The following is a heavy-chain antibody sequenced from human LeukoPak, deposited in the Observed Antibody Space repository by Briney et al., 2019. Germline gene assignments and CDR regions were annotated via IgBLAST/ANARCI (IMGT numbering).Heavy chain of an antibody. V-gene: IGHV4-59*12. CDR2: IYYSGST. J-gene: IGHJ5*02. Sequence: SETLSLTCTVSGGSISSYYWSWIRQPPGKGLEWIGYIYYSGSTNYNPSLKSRVTISVDTSKNQFSLKLSSVTAADTAVYYCARGRKYQLLGNWFDPWGQGTLVTVSS. D-gene: IGHD2-2*01. CDR3: ARGRKYQLLGNWFDP. CDR1: GGSISSYY.